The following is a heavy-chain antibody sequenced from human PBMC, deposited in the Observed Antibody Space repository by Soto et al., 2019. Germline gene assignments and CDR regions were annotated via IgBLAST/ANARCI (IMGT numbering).Heavy chain of an antibody. D-gene: IGHD5-12*01. J-gene: IGHJ4*02. CDR1: GFTFSSYN. CDR3: ARGWLRGRWTH. V-gene: IGHV3-21*01. Sequence: EVQLVESGGDLVKPGGSLSLSCAASGFTFSSYNMNWVRQAPGKGLEWLSSISSSSTYIYYAHSVKGRFTITRDNARKSLYVQRNSLRAEDTAVYFCARGWLRGRWTHWGQGTLVTVSS. CDR2: ISSSSTYI.